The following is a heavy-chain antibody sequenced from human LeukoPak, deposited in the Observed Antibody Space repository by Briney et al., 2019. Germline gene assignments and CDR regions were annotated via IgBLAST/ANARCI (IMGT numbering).Heavy chain of an antibody. V-gene: IGHV4-59*01. Sequence: SETLSVSCTVSGVSFSTYYLSWVRQPPGKGLEWIGSIYYSRSTNYNPSLKSRGSTSLDTSENQLSLKLMSVLAADTAVYYCARDTGTVVDYWGQGTLVTVSS. CDR3: ARDTGTVVDY. J-gene: IGHJ4*02. CDR2: IYYSRST. CDR1: GVSFSTYY. D-gene: IGHD4-23*01.